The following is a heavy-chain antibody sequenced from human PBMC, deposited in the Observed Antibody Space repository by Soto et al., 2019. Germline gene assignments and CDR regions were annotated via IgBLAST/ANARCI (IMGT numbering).Heavy chain of an antibody. V-gene: IGHV4-34*01. CDR1: GESFSDYF. Sequence: QVQLQQWGAGLLKPSETLSLTCAVSGESFSDYFWSWTRQPPGKGLEWIGEIDQTGRTNYNPSLKSRVIMSVDTSKTQFSLNLSSVTAADTAMYYCARGVGSGRDYGLDVWGQGTTVTVS. CDR3: ARGVGSGRDYGLDV. CDR2: IDQTGRT. J-gene: IGHJ6*02. D-gene: IGHD3-10*01.